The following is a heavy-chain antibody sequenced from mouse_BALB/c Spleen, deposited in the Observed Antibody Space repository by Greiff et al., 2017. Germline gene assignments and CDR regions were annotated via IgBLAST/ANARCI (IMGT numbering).Heavy chain of an antibody. J-gene: IGHJ4*01. CDR3: ARLRREGDAMDY. D-gene: IGHD2-12*01. V-gene: IGHV5-6*01. CDR1: GFTFSSYG. CDR2: ISSGGSYT. Sequence: EVQVVESGGDLVKPGGSLKLSCAASGFTFSSYGMSWVRQTPDKRLEWVATISSGGSYTYYPDSVKGRFTISRDNAKNTLYLQMSSLKSEDTAMYYCARLRREGDAMDYWGQGTSVTVFS.